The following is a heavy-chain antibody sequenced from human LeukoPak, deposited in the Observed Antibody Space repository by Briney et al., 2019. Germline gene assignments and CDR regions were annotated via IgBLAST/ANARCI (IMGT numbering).Heavy chain of an antibody. V-gene: IGHV3-30*04. CDR2: ISYDGSNK. D-gene: IGHD2-2*01. Sequence: GGSLRLSCAASGFTFSSYAMHWVRQAPGKGLEWVAVISYDGSNKYYADSVKGRFTISRDNSENTLYLQMNSLRAEDTAVYYCARDECSSTSCYLRYGLDVWGKGTTVTVSS. CDR3: ARDECSSTSCYLRYGLDV. J-gene: IGHJ6*04. CDR1: GFTFSSYA.